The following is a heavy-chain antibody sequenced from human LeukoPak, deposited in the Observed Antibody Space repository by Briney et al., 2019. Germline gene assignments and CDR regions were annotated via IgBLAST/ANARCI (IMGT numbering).Heavy chain of an antibody. CDR1: GVSFSGYY. J-gene: IGHJ4*02. CDR2: INHSGST. Sequence: PSETLSLTCAVYGVSFSGYYWSWIRQPPGKGLEWIGEINHSGSTNYNPSLKSRVTISVDTSKNQFSLKLSSVTAADTAVYYCAAFSLLTTVNCFDYWGQGTLVTVSS. V-gene: IGHV4-34*01. D-gene: IGHD4-17*01. CDR3: AAFSLLTTVNCFDY.